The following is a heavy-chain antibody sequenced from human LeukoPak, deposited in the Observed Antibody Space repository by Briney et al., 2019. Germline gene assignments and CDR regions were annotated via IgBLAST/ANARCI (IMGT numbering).Heavy chain of an antibody. V-gene: IGHV3-53*01. D-gene: IGHD7-27*01. J-gene: IGHJ4*02. Sequence: GGSLRLSCAASGFAVSSNYISWVRQAPGKGLEWVSIIYSGGNTYYADSVKGRFTISRDNSKNTLYLQMNSLRAEDTAVYYCARDLLGIDYWGQGTLVTVSS. CDR2: IYSGGNT. CDR1: GFAVSSNY. CDR3: ARDLLGIDY.